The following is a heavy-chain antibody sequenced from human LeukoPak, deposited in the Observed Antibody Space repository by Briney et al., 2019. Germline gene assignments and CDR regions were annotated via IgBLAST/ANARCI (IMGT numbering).Heavy chain of an antibody. CDR2: INYSGTT. J-gene: IGHJ6*04. D-gene: IGHD6-19*01. V-gene: IGHV4-34*01. Sequence: PSETLSLTCAVYGGSFSDYYWNWIRQSPGKGLEWIGEINYSGTTNYNPSLKSRVTISVDTSKNQLSLRLSSVTAADTAIYHCARGLRLPSRSTPAVPHVWSKGTTVTVSA. CDR3: ARGLRLPSRSTPAVPHV. CDR1: GGSFSDYY.